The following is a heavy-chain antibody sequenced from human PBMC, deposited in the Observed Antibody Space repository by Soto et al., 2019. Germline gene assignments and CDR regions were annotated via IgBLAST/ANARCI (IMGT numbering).Heavy chain of an antibody. CDR3: ARVGYYDSSGYYYFGYYFDY. CDR1: GGSISAAGDS. CDR2: IYHSGTF. J-gene: IGHJ4*02. Sequence: SETLSLTCAVSGGSISAAGDSWSWIRQPPGGGLEWIGYIYHSGTFLYNPSLKTRLTMSLDRSNNQFSLTLNSGTAADTAVYYCARVGYYDSSGYYYFGYYFDYWGQGTLVTVSS. V-gene: IGHV4-30-2*01. D-gene: IGHD3-22*01.